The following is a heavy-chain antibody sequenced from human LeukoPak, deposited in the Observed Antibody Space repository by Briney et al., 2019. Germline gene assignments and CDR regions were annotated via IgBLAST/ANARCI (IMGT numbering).Heavy chain of an antibody. D-gene: IGHD2-15*01. J-gene: IGHJ5*02. CDR2: IYYSGST. Sequence: SETLSLTCTVSGGSNSRYYWSWIRQPPGKGLDWMGDIYYSGSTNYNLSLKNRVTIAVDTSKNQFSLKLSSVTAADTAVYYCARHYQYCSGGSCYNNWFDPWGQGTLVTVSS. CDR3: ARHYQYCSGGSCYNNWFDP. V-gene: IGHV4-59*08. CDR1: GGSNSRYY.